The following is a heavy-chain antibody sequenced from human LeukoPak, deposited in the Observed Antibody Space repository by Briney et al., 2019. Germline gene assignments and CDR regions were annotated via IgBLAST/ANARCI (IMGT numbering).Heavy chain of an antibody. Sequence: GGSLRLSCAASGFTFSSYAMHWVRQAPGKGLEYVSAISSNGGSTYYANSVKGRFTISRDNSKNTLYLQMGSLRAEDMAVYYCVRDRAGKMGHYYFHYWGEGTLVTVSS. J-gene: IGHJ4*02. V-gene: IGHV3-64*01. D-gene: IGHD3-10*01. CDR3: VRDRAGKMGHYYFHY. CDR1: GFTFSSYA. CDR2: ISSNGGST.